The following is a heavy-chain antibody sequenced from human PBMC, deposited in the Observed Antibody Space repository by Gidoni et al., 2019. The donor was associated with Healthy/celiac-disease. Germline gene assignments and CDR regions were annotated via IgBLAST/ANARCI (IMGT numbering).Heavy chain of an antibody. Sequence: EVQLLESGGGLVQPGGSLRLSCAASGFTFSSYAMSWVRQAPGKGLEWVSAISGSGGSTYYADSVKCRFTISRDNSKNTLYLQMNSLRAEDTAVYYCAKVLGVEGDFDYWGQGTLVTVSS. CDR2: ISGSGGST. V-gene: IGHV3-23*01. D-gene: IGHD3-16*01. CDR1: GFTFSSYA. CDR3: AKVLGVEGDFDY. J-gene: IGHJ4*02.